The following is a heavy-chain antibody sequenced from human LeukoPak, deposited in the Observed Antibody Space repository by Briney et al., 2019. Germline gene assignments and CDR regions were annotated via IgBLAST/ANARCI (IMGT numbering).Heavy chain of an antibody. V-gene: IGHV3-74*01. Sequence: GGSLRLSCAASGFTFSSYWTHWVRQAPGKGLVWVSHIDSDGSGTTYGDSAKGRFTISRDNAKNTLYLQMNSLRAEDTAVYYCARGTAAAAGIDYWGQGILVTVSS. J-gene: IGHJ4*02. CDR1: GFTFSSYW. D-gene: IGHD6-13*01. CDR2: IDSDGSGT. CDR3: ARGTAAAAGIDY.